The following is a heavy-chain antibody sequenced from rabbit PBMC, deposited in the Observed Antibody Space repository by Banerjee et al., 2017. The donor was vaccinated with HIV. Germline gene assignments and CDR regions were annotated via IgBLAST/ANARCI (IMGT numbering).Heavy chain of an antibody. Sequence: QEHLVESGGGLVQPGGSLKVSCKASGFDFSNKYVMCWVRRAPGKGLEWIACINSNTGNPVYPSWGKGPFTNPQTSSAPVTFQMNSLNGADTGPFLCAGDLKCVIGWNFKLWGPGTLVTVS. CDR3: AGDLKCVIGWNFKL. CDR1: GFDFSNKYV. V-gene: IGHV1S45*01. J-gene: IGHJ4*01. D-gene: IGHD1-1*01. CDR2: INSNTGNP.